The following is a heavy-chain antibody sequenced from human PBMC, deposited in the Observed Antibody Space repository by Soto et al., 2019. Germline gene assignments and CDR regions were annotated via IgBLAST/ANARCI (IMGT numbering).Heavy chain of an antibody. CDR2: INPSGGST. Sequence: GASVKVSCKASGYTFTRYYMHRVRQAPGQRLEGMGIINPSGGSTSYAQKFQGRVTMTRDTSTSTVYMELSSLRSEDTAVYYCARDRVAVAGRYYYYYYGMDVWGQGTTVTSP. V-gene: IGHV1-46*01. J-gene: IGHJ6*02. CDR1: GYTFTRYY. CDR3: ARDRVAVAGRYYYYYYGMDV. D-gene: IGHD6-19*01.